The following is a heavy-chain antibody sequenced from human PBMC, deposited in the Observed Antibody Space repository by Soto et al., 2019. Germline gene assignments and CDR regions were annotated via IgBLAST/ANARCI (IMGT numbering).Heavy chain of an antibody. CDR2: MNPNSGNT. CDR1: GYTFTSYD. V-gene: IGHV1-8*01. J-gene: IGHJ4*02. Sequence: QVQLVQSGAEVKKPGASVKVSCKASGYTFTSYDINWVRQATGQGLEWMGWMNPNSGNTGYAQKLQGRVTMTRNTSISTAYMELSSLRSEDTAVYYCERGGYYYGSGSYYPFDYWGQGTLVTVSS. CDR3: ERGGYYYGSGSYYPFDY. D-gene: IGHD3-10*01.